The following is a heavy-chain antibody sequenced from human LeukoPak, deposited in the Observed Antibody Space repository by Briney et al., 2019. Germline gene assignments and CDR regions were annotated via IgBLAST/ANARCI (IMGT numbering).Heavy chain of an antibody. CDR3: AKVGATHWYYFDY. CDR1: GFTFSSYG. J-gene: IGHJ4*02. D-gene: IGHD1-26*01. CDR2: ICGSCGGT. Sequence: GGSLRLSCAASGFTFSSYGMTWVRQAPGKGLEWVSAICGSCGGTYYADSVKGRFTISRDNSKNTLYLQMNSLRAEDTAVYYCAKVGATHWYYFDYWGQGTLVTVSS. V-gene: IGHV3-23*01.